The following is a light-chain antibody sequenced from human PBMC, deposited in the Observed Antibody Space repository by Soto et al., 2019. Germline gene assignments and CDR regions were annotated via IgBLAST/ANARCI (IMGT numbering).Light chain of an antibody. CDR2: GVS. V-gene: IGKV3-20*01. CDR3: QQYGSSPLIT. J-gene: IGKJ5*01. Sequence: EIFLTPYPVTLSLSPGQRAPLSCRASQRLSASDIAWYQQKPGQAPKFLIYGVSSRATGIPDRFSGSGSGTDFTLTISRLEPEDFAVYHCQQYGSSPLITFGQGTRLEIK. CDR1: QRLSASD.